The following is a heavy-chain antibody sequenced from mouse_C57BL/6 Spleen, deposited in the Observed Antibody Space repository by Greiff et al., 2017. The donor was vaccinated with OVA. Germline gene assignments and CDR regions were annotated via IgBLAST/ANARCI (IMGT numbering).Heavy chain of an antibody. CDR1: GFTFSSYA. CDR3: AREGDYYGSSFDY. CDR2: ISDGGSYT. Sequence: EVKLVESGGGLVKPGGSLKLSCAASGFTFSSYAMSWVRQTPEKRLEWVATISDGGSYTYYPDNVKGRVTFSRDNAKNNLYLQMSHLKSEDTAMYYCAREGDYYGSSFDYWGQGTTLTVSS. V-gene: IGHV5-4*01. D-gene: IGHD1-1*01. J-gene: IGHJ2*01.